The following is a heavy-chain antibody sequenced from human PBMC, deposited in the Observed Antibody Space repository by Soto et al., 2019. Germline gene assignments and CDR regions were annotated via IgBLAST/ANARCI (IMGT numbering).Heavy chain of an antibody. CDR1: EFTFSSYG. CDR3: ARDGDGYNSGYFDY. CDR2: IWYDGSNK. V-gene: IGHV3-33*01. D-gene: IGHD5-12*01. Sequence: PGGSLRLSCAASEFTFSSYGMHWVRQAPGKGLEWVAVIWYDGSNKYYADSVKGRFTISRDNSKNTLYLQMNSLRAEDTAVYYCARDGDGYNSGYFDYWGQGTLVTVSS. J-gene: IGHJ4*02.